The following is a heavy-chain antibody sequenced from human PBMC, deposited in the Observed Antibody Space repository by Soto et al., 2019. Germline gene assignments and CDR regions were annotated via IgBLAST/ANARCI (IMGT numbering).Heavy chain of an antibody. V-gene: IGHV3-30-3*01. CDR2: ISYDGSNK. Sequence: QVQLVESGGGVVQPGRSLRLSCAASGFTFSSYEMHWVRQAPGKGLEWVAVISYDGSNKYYADSVKGRFTISRDNSKNTLYLQMNRLRAEDTAVYYCASAGHYCSGSSCYSYYYYGLDVWGQGTTVTVSS. D-gene: IGHD2-15*01. CDR1: GFTFSSYE. J-gene: IGHJ6*02. CDR3: ASAGHYCSGSSCYSYYYYGLDV.